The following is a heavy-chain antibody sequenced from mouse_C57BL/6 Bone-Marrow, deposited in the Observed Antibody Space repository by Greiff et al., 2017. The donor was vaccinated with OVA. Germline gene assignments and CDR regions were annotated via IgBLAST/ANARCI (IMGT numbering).Heavy chain of an antibody. V-gene: IGHV1-63*01. Sequence: VQLQQSGAELVRPGTSVKMSCKASGYTFTNYWIGWAKQRPGHGLEWIGDIYPGGGYTNYNEKFKGKATLTADKSSSTAYMQFSSLTSEASAIYYCARLLRGVFDYWGQGTTLTVSS. D-gene: IGHD1-1*01. CDR3: ARLLRGVFDY. CDR2: IYPGGGYT. CDR1: GYTFTNYW. J-gene: IGHJ2*01.